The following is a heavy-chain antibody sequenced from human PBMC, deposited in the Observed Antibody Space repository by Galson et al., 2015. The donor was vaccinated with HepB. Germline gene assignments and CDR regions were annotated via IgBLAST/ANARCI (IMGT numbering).Heavy chain of an antibody. D-gene: IGHD6-6*01. J-gene: IGHJ6*02. CDR1: GFRFNVYD. Sequence: SLRLSCAVSGFRFNVYDMNWVRQAPGKGLEWVSGITNSGSRTYYAESGKGRFTISRDNSKSTVFLQMSSLSAEDTAIYYCAKGAYMSSYSLYGMDAWGQGTTVIVSS. CDR3: AKGAYMSSYSLYGMDA. V-gene: IGHV3-23*05. CDR2: ITNSGSRT.